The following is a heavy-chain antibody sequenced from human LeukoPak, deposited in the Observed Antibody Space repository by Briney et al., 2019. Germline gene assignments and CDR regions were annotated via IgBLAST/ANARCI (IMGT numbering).Heavy chain of an antibody. CDR1: GGSISSYY. CDR3: ARETTDFYYFDY. V-gene: IGHV4-59*01. CDR2: IYFGGST. D-gene: IGHD1-7*01. Sequence: PSETLSLTCTVSGGSISSYYWSWIRQPPGKGLEWIGYIYFGGSTNYNPSLKSRVTISVDTSKNQFSLKLSSVTAADTAVYYCARETTDFYYFDYWGQGTLDTVSS. J-gene: IGHJ4*02.